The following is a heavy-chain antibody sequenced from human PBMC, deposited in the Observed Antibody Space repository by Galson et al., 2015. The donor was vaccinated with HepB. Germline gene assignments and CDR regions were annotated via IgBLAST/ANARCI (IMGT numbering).Heavy chain of an antibody. J-gene: IGHJ4*02. CDR3: AKDRQLGY. D-gene: IGHD3-16*01. Sequence: SLRLSCAASGFTFSSYGMHWVRQAPGKGLEWVAVISYDGSNKYYADSVKGRFTISRDNSKNTLYLQMNSLRAEDTAVYYCAKDRQLGYWGQGTLVTVSS. V-gene: IGHV3-30*18. CDR2: ISYDGSNK. CDR1: GFTFSSYG.